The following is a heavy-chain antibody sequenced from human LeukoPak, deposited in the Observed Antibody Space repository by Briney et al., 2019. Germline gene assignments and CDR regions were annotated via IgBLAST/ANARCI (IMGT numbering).Heavy chain of an antibody. J-gene: IGHJ4*02. V-gene: IGHV3-9*01. Sequence: GGSLRLSCAASGFTFDDYAMHWVRQAPGKVLEWVSGISWNSGSIGYADSVKGRFTISRDNAKNSLYLQMNSLRAEDTAVYYCAKEGSSWSYFDYWGQGTLVTVSS. CDR3: AKEGSSWSYFDY. D-gene: IGHD6-13*01. CDR2: ISWNSGSI. CDR1: GFTFDDYA.